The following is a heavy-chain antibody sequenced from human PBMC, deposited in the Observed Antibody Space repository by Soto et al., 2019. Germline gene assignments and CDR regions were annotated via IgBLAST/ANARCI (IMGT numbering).Heavy chain of an antibody. V-gene: IGHV3-33*01. J-gene: IGHJ6*03. CDR1: GFTFSSYA. Sequence: QVQLVESGGGVVQPGRSLRISCAASGFTFSSYAMHWVRQAPGKGLEWVTIIWYDGSNKNYADSVKGRFTISRDNSKNTVYLQMNSLRVEDTAVYYCARDSGGDYHNYYMDVWGKGTTVTVSS. CDR3: ARDSGGDYHNYYMDV. D-gene: IGHD4-17*01. CDR2: IWYDGSNK.